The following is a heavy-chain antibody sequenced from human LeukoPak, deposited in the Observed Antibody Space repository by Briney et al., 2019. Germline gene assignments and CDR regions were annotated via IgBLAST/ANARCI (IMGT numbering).Heavy chain of an antibody. Sequence: PGGSLRLSCVASGFPFDDFGMHGVRQLPGKGLEWISLISWNGESTYYADSVRGRLNSSRDNSKKSLHLEMNSLKPEDTGLYYCGRGYRLVDAWGKGTTVTVSS. J-gene: IGHJ6*04. D-gene: IGHD5-18*01. CDR3: GRGYRLVDA. CDR1: GFPFDDFG. CDR2: ISWNGEST. V-gene: IGHV3-43D*03.